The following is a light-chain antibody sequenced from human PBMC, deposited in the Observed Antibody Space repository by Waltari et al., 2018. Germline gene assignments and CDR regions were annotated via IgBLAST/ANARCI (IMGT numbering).Light chain of an antibody. Sequence: HELTQLPSVSVSPGQTARLPCSGDALSNQYPYWYQQKAGQAPILVIYKDNERPSGIPERFSGSSSGTTVTLTISAVQAEDEADYYCQSADSSSPYVLFGGGTKLTVL. J-gene: IGLJ2*01. CDR3: QSADSSSPYVL. CDR2: KDN. V-gene: IGLV3-25*03. CDR1: ALSNQY.